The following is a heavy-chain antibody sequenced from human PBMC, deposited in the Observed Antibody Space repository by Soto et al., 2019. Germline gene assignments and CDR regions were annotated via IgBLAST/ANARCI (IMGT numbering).Heavy chain of an antibody. Sequence: GASVKVSCKASGGTFSSYAISWVRQAPGQGLEWMGGIIPIFGTANYAQKFQGRVTISADKSISTAYLQWSSLKASDTAMYYCASYHFDNIGYQADYWGPGTLVTVSS. D-gene: IGHD3-22*01. CDR1: GGTFSSYA. J-gene: IGHJ4*02. CDR3: ASYHFDNIGYQADY. CDR2: IIPIFGTA. V-gene: IGHV1-69*06.